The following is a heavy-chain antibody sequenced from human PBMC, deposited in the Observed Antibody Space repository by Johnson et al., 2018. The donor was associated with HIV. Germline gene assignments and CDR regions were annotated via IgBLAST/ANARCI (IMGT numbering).Heavy chain of an antibody. Sequence: QVQLVESGGGLVQPGGSLRLSCAASGFTVRSDYMNWVRQAPGKGLEWVAFIRYDGSNKYYADSVKGRFTISRDNSKNTLYLQMNSLRAEDTAVYYCARVRRSGTYYVDAFDIWGQGTMVTVSS. CDR2: IRYDGSNK. J-gene: IGHJ3*02. CDR1: GFTVRSDY. CDR3: ARVRRSGTYYVDAFDI. D-gene: IGHD1-26*01. V-gene: IGHV3-30*02.